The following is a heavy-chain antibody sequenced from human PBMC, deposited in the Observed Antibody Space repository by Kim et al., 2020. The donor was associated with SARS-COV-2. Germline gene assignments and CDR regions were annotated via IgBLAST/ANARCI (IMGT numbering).Heavy chain of an antibody. J-gene: IGHJ4*02. CDR3: ARGTTEQWLVVAFDY. Sequence: DAVKGRFTIPRDNAKDSLYLEMNSMGSEDTAVYYCARGTTEQWLVVAFDYWGQGTLVTVSS. V-gene: IGHV3-21*01. D-gene: IGHD6-19*01.